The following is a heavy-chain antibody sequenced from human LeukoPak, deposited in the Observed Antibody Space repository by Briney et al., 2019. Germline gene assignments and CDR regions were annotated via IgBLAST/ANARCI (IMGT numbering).Heavy chain of an antibody. D-gene: IGHD2-15*01. CDR2: IYHSGST. Sequence: NPSETLSLTCTVSGYSISSGYYWGWIRQPPGKGLEWIRSIYHSGSTYYNPSLKSRVTISVDTSKNQFSLKLSSVTAADTAVYYCAREGVPPLPQFDYWGQGTLVTVSS. CDR1: GYSISSGYY. V-gene: IGHV4-38-2*02. J-gene: IGHJ4*02. CDR3: AREGVPPLPQFDY.